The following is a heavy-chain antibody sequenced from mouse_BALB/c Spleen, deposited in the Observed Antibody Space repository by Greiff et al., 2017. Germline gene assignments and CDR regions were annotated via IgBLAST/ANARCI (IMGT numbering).Heavy chain of an antibody. D-gene: IGHD2-1*01. CDR1: GYTFTDYN. CDR3: ARRRDYGNSYFDY. CDR2: INPNNGGT. J-gene: IGHJ2*01. V-gene: IGHV1-18*01. Sequence: EVQLQESGPELVKPGASVKIPCKASGYTFTDYNMDWVKQSHGKSLEWIGDINPNNGGTIYNQKFKGKATLTVDKSSSTAYMELRSLTSEDTAVYYCARRRDYGNSYFDYWGQGTTLTVSS.